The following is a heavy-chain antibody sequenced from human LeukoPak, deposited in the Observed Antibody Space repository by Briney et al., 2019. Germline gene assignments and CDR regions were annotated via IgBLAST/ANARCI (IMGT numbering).Heavy chain of an antibody. CDR1: GGSFSGYY. V-gene: IGHV4-34*01. J-gene: IGHJ4*02. CDR2: INHSGST. D-gene: IGHD2/OR15-2a*01. CDR3: ARGLRSETGIRVFDY. Sequence: SETLSLTCAVYGGSFSGYYWSWIRQPPGKGPEWIGEINHSGSTNYNPSLKSRVTISVDTSKNQFSLKLSSVTAADTAVYYCARGLRSETGIRVFDYWGQGTLVTVSS.